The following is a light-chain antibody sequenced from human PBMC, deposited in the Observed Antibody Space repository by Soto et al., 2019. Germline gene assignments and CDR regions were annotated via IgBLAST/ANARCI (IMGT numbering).Light chain of an antibody. CDR1: QGISSY. Sequence: AIRMTQSPSSFSASTGDRVTITCRASQGISSYLAWYQQKPGKAPKLLIYAASTLQRGVPSRFSGSGSGTDFTLTLSCLQSEDFATYYCQQYYSYPPTFGQGTKVEIK. CDR2: AAS. J-gene: IGKJ1*01. V-gene: IGKV1-8*01. CDR3: QQYYSYPPT.